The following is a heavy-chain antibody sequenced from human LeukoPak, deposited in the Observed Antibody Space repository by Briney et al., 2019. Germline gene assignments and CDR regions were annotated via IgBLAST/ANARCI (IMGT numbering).Heavy chain of an antibody. CDR1: GYTFTGYY. V-gene: IGHV1-8*03. J-gene: IGHJ6*03. CDR3: ARGHYSSSPSYYYYMDV. Sequence: GASVKVSCKASGYTFTGYYMHWVRQAPGQGLEWMGWMNPNSGNTGYAQKFQGRVTITRNTSISTAYMELSSLRSEDTAVYYCARGHYSSSPSYYYYMDVWGKGTTVTVSS. D-gene: IGHD6-6*01. CDR2: MNPNSGNT.